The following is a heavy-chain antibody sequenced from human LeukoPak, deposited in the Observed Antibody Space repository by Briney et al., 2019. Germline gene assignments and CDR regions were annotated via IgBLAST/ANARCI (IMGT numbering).Heavy chain of an antibody. Sequence: SETLSLTCAVYGGSFSGYYWSWIRQPPGKGLEWIGEINHSGSTNYNPFLKSRVTISVDTSKNQFSLKLSSVTAADTAVYYCARGSSGYGSFDYWGQGTLVTVSS. D-gene: IGHD4-17*01. V-gene: IGHV4-34*01. J-gene: IGHJ4*02. CDR1: GGSFSGYY. CDR2: INHSGST. CDR3: ARGSSGYGSFDY.